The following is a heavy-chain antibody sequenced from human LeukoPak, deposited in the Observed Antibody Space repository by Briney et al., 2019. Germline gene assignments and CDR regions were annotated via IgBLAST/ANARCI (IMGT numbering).Heavy chain of an antibody. V-gene: IGHV3-66*01. J-gene: IGHJ6*02. CDR1: GFSVSSSY. CDR2: TYSGGNT. Sequence: PGGSLRLSCAASGFSVSSSYINWVRQAPGKGLEWISVTYSGGNTYYSESVKDRVAVSRDNSKNTVYLQMSSLTGEDTAIYFCARYPSGTTIDNYYTLPKGMDVWGQGTTVIVSS. CDR3: ARYPSGTTIDNYYTLPKGMDV. D-gene: IGHD3-3*01.